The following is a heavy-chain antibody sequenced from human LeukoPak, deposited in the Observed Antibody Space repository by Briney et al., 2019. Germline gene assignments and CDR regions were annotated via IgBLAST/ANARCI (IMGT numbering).Heavy chain of an antibody. V-gene: IGHV1-2*02. J-gene: IGHJ4*02. D-gene: IGHD2/OR15-2a*01. CDR2: INPNSGGT. CDR1: GYTFTGYY. CDR3: ARGRDYFPDY. Sequence: GASVKVSCKAPGYTFTGYYMHWVRQAPGEGLEWMGWINPNSGGTNYAQKSQGRVTMTRDTSVSTAYMELSRLRSDDRAVYYCARGRDYFPDYWGQGTLVTVSS.